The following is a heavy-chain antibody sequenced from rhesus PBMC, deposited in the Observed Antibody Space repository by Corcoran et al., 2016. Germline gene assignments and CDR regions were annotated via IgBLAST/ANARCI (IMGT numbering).Heavy chain of an antibody. J-gene: IGHJ4*01. Sequence: EVRLVESGGGLVQPGGSLRLPCTASGFTFTDYYISWGRQGQGNGREGVGFIRNKANGGTLEYAASVKGRFTISRDDSKSIASLQMNSLKTEDTAVYYCARLVVAFTALDYWGQGVLVTVSS. V-gene: IGHV3-116*02. CDR3: ARLVVAFTALDY. D-gene: IGHD2-27*01. CDR1: GFTFTDYY. CDR2: IRNKANGGTL.